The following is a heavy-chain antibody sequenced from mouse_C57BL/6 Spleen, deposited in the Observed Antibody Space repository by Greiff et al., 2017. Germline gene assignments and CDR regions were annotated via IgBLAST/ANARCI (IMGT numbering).Heavy chain of an antibody. CDR3: ARAGATVVAEGFDY. D-gene: IGHD1-1*01. J-gene: IGHJ2*01. CDR2: IDPSDSYT. CDR1: GYTFTSYW. Sequence: QVQLQQSGAELVMPGASVKLSCKASGYTFTSYWMHWVKQRPGQGLEWIGEIDPSDSYTNYNQKFKGKSTLTVDKSSSTAYMQLSSLTSEDSAVYYCARAGATVVAEGFDYWGQGTTLTVSS. V-gene: IGHV1-69*01.